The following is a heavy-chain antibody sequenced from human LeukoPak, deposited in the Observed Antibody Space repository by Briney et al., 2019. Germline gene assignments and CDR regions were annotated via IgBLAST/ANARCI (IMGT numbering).Heavy chain of an antibody. CDR3: ARLYFGSGHAWFDP. V-gene: IGHV4-39*01. Sequence: PSETLSLTCTVSGVSISSSSYYWGWIRQPPGKGLEWIGSIYYSGNAYYNPSLKSQVTISVDTSKNQFSLKLSSVTAADTAVYYCARLYFGSGHAWFDPWGQGTLITVSS. D-gene: IGHD6-19*01. CDR1: GVSISSSSYY. CDR2: IYYSGNA. J-gene: IGHJ5*02.